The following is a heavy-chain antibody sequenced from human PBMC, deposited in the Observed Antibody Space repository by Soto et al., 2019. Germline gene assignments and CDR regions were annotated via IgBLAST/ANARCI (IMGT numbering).Heavy chain of an antibody. CDR3: ARDSGSGSPSKGRNGMDV. CDR2: INHSGST. J-gene: IGHJ6*02. CDR1: GGSFSGYY. V-gene: IGHV4-34*01. Sequence: SETLSLTCAVYGGSFSGYYWSWIRQPPGKGLEWIGEINHSGSTNYNPSLKSRVTISVDTSKNQFSLKLSSVTAADTAVYYCARDSGSGSPSKGRNGMDVWGQGTTVTVSS. D-gene: IGHD3-10*01.